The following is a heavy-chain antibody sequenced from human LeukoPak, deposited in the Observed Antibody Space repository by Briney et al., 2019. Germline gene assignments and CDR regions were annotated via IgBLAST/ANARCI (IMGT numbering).Heavy chain of an antibody. CDR3: ASGGDVVVVAATQLPDY. Sequence: GASVKVSSKASGYTFTGYYMHWVRQAPGQGLEWMGWINPNSGGTNYAQKFQGRVTMTRDTSISTAYMELSRLRSDDTAVYYCASGGDVVVVAATQLPDYWGQGTLVTVSS. CDR1: GYTFTGYY. V-gene: IGHV1-2*02. CDR2: INPNSGGT. J-gene: IGHJ4*02. D-gene: IGHD2-15*01.